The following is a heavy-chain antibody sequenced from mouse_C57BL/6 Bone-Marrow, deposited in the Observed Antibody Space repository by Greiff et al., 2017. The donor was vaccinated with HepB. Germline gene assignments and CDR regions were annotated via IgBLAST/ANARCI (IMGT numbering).Heavy chain of an antibody. CDR2: IRNKANNHAT. D-gene: IGHD2-1*01. V-gene: IGHV6-6*01. Sequence: VQLKESGGGLVQPGGSMKLSCAASGFTFSDAWMDWVRQSPEKGLEWVADIRNKANNHATYYAESVKGRFTISRDDSKSSVYLQMNSLRAEDTGIYYCTSNGNPFAYWGQGTLVTVSA. CDR3: TSNGNPFAY. J-gene: IGHJ3*01. CDR1: GFTFSDAW.